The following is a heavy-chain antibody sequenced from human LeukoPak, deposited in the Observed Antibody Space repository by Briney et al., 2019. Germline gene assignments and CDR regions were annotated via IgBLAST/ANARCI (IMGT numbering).Heavy chain of an antibody. CDR3: ARDAYDSSGYSFDY. J-gene: IGHJ4*02. CDR2: IYTSGST. D-gene: IGHD3-22*01. Sequence: SETLSLTCTVSGGSISSYYWSWIRQPAGKGLEWIGRIYTSGSTNYNPSLKSRVTMSVDTSKNQFSLKLSSVTAADTAVYYCARDAYDSSGYSFDYWGQGTLVTVSS. CDR1: GGSISSYY. V-gene: IGHV4-4*07.